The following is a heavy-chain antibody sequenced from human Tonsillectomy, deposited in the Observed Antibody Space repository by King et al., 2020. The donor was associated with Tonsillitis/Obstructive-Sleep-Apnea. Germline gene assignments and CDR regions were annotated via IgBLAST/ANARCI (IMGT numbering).Heavy chain of an antibody. CDR2: VSWKSGST. J-gene: IGHJ5*02. D-gene: IGHD2-21*02. CDR3: AKGISAEGDACSDP. Sequence: VQLVESGGGLVQPGRSLRLSCAASGFTFDDYAMHWVRHAPGKGLEWVSGVSWKSGSTDYAESVKGRFTIYRDNDKNSLYLKMNSLRAEDTALYYCAKGISAEGDACSDPWGRGTVIT. CDR1: GFTFDDYA. V-gene: IGHV3-9*01.